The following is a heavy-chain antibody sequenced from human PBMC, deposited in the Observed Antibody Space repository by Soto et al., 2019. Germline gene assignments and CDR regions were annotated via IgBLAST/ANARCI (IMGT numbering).Heavy chain of an antibody. J-gene: IGHJ5*02. Sequence: EVQLVESGGGLVQPGGSLRLSCAASGFTFSSYSMNWVRLAPGKGLEWVSYISSSSSTIYYADSVKGRFTISRDNAKNSLYLQMNSLRDEDTAVYYCARESRFLEWLSLNWFDPWGQGTLVTVSS. CDR2: ISSSSSTI. V-gene: IGHV3-48*02. CDR3: ARESRFLEWLSLNWFDP. CDR1: GFTFSSYS. D-gene: IGHD3-3*01.